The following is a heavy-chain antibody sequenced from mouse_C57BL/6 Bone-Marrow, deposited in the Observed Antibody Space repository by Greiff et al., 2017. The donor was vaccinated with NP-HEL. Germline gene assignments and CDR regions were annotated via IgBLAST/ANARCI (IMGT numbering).Heavy chain of an antibody. CDR3: ARSGYYGRGYAMDY. CDR2: IYPRSGNT. CDR1: GYTFTSYG. D-gene: IGHD1-1*01. Sequence: VQLQQSGAELVRPGASVKLSCKASGYTFTSYGISWVKQRTGQGLEWIGEIYPRSGNTYYNERFKGKATMTADKSSSTAYMELRSLTSEDSAVYFWARSGYYGRGYAMDYWGQGTSVTVSS. V-gene: IGHV1-81*01. J-gene: IGHJ4*01.